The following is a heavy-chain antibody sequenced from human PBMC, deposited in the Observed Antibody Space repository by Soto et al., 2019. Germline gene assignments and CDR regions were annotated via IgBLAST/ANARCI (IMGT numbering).Heavy chain of an antibody. J-gene: IGHJ6*02. D-gene: IGHD1-26*01. V-gene: IGHV3-74*01. Sequence: PGGSLRLSCAASGFTFSSYWMHWVRQAPGKGLVWVSRINSDGSSTSYADSVKGRFTISRDNAKNTLYLQMNSLRAEDTAVYYCARANSGSYDDYYYYGMDVWGQGTTVTVSS. CDR3: ARANSGSYDDYYYYGMDV. CDR1: GFTFSSYW. CDR2: INSDGSST.